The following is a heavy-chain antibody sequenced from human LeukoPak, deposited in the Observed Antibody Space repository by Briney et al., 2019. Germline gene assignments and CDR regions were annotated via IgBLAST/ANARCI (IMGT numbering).Heavy chain of an antibody. CDR1: GFTFSSYA. D-gene: IGHD3-22*01. Sequence: PGGSLRLSCAASGFTFSSYAMSWVRQAPGKGLEWVSAISGSGGSTYYADSVKGRFTISRDNSKNTLYLQMNSLRAEDTAVYYCAKLESLVAYYYDSSGYYYASWGQGTLVTVSS. CDR3: AKLESLVAYYYDSSGYYYAS. V-gene: IGHV3-23*01. J-gene: IGHJ4*02. CDR2: ISGSGGST.